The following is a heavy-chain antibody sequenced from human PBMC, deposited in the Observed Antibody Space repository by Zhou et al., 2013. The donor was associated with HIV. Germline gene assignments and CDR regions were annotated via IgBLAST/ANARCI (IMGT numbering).Heavy chain of an antibody. V-gene: IGHV1-69*04. D-gene: IGHD3-9*01. J-gene: IGHJ6*03. Sequence: QVQLVQSGAEVKKPGSSVKVSCKASGGTFSSYAISWVRQAPGQGLEWMGRIIPILGIANYAQKFQGRVTITADKSTSTAYMELSSLRSEDTAVYYCAREERGTFHDIWTNYPYYYYYMDVWGKGTTVTVSS. CDR2: IIPILGIA. CDR3: AREERGTFHDIWTNYPYYYYYMDV. CDR1: GGTFSSYA.